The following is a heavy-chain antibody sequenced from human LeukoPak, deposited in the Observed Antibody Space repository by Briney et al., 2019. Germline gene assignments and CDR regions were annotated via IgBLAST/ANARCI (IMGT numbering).Heavy chain of an antibody. CDR1: GGSISSYY. CDR2: IYYSGST. V-gene: IGHV4-59*01. J-gene: IGHJ4*02. Sequence: SETLSLTCTVSGGSISSYYRSWIRQPPGKGLEWIGYIYYSGSTNYNPSLKSRVTISVDTSKNQISLKLSSVTAADTAVYYCARRITIFGVVDYWGQGTLVTVSS. D-gene: IGHD3-3*01. CDR3: ARRITIFGVVDY.